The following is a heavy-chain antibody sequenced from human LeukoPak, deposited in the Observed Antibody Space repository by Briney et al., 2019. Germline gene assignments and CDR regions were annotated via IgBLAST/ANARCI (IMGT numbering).Heavy chain of an antibody. J-gene: IGHJ4*02. V-gene: IGHV1-2*02. CDR3: ARGAGTYYDILTGYPSLDY. Sequence: GASVKVSCKASGYTFTGYYMHWVRQAPGQGLEWMGWINPNSGGTNYAQKFQGRVTMTRDTSISTAYMELSRLRSDDTAVYYCARGAGTYYDILTGYPSLDYWGQGTLVTVSS. CDR1: GYTFTGYY. D-gene: IGHD3-9*01. CDR2: INPNSGGT.